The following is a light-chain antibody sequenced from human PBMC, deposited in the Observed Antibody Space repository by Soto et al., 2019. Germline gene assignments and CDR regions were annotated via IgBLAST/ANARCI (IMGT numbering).Light chain of an antibody. V-gene: IGKV3-20*01. CDR3: QHNGDSTWT. Sequence: EIVLTQSPGTLSLSPGXRATLSCRASQSIRTNFLAWFQQKPGQAPRLLIFGASTRATGVPDRFSGSGSGTDFILTISRLGPEDFAVYYCQHNGDSTWTFGQGTKVDIK. CDR2: GAS. J-gene: IGKJ1*01. CDR1: QSIRTNF.